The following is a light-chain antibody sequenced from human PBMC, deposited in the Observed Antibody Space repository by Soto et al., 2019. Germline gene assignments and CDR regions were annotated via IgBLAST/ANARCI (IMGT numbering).Light chain of an antibody. V-gene: IGKV3-15*01. CDR3: QQYNNWPPWT. Sequence: EIVMTQSPATVSVSPRERATLSCRASQSVSDKLAWYQQKPGQAPRLLIYHASARATGTPARFSGSGSGTEFTLTISGLQSEDFAVYYCQQYNNWPPWTFGQGTKVDIK. CDR1: QSVSDK. J-gene: IGKJ1*01. CDR2: HAS.